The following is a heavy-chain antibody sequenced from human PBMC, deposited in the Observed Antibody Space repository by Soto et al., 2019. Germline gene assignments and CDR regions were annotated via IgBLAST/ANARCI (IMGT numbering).Heavy chain of an antibody. CDR1: GGSLSNYG. Sequence: QVQLVQSGAEVKKPGSSVKVSCKASGGSLSNYGISWVRQAPGQGLEWMGAIIPVFGPPNYAQKFQDRVTIDADDSTTTVHVAVRSLTSAATAVSYSASSNPTTIVVPTSYAIDVWGQGNTVTLSS. J-gene: IGHJ6*02. CDR3: ASSNPTTIVVPTSYAIDV. V-gene: IGHV1-69*12. CDR2: IIPVFGPP. D-gene: IGHD3-22*01.